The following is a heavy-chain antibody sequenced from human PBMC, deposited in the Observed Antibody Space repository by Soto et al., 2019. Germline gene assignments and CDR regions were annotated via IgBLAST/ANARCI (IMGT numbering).Heavy chain of an antibody. CDR1: GFTFSSYA. D-gene: IGHD4-17*01. Sequence: QVQLVESGGGVVQPGRSLRLSCAASGFTFSSYAMHWVRQAPGKGLEWVAVISYDGSNKYYADSVKGRFTISRDNSKNTLYLQMNSLRAEDTAVYYCARETLRSKNWFDPWGQGTLVTVSS. V-gene: IGHV3-30-3*01. CDR2: ISYDGSNK. J-gene: IGHJ5*02. CDR3: ARETLRSKNWFDP.